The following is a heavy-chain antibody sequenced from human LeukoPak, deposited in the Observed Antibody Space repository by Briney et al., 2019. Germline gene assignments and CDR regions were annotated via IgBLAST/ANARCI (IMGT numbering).Heavy chain of an antibody. CDR2: INHSGST. CDR1: GGSFSGYY. J-gene: IGHJ4*02. CDR3: ARGHYGVVTYFDY. V-gene: IGHV4-34*01. D-gene: IGHD4-23*01. Sequence: SETLSLTCAVYGGSFSGYYWSWIRQPPGKGLEWIGEINHSGSTNYNPSLKSRVTISVDTSKNQFSLKLSSVTAADTAVYSCARGHYGVVTYFDYWGQGTLVTVSS.